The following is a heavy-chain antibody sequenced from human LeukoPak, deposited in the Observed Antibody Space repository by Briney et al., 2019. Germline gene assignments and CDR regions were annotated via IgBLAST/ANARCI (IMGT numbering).Heavy chain of an antibody. V-gene: IGHV3-66*01. J-gene: IGHJ4*02. CDR2: FYRGSST. CDR3: ARMGLWFGELLGRRDY. Sequence: GGSLRLSCAASGFTVSSDYISWVRQAPGRGWGGVWFFYRGSSTHSAYSVKGRFTISRDNWKNTLDLQMNSLRAEDTAVYYCARMGLWFGELLGRRDYWGQGTLVTVSS. CDR1: GFTVSSDY. D-gene: IGHD3-10*01.